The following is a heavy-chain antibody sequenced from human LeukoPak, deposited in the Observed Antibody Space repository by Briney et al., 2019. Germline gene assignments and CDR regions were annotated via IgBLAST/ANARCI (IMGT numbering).Heavy chain of an antibody. CDR1: GGSISSYY. D-gene: IGHD3-3*01. Sequence: SETLSLTCTVSGGSISSYYWSWIRQPPGKGLEWIGYIYYSGSTNYNLSLKSRVTISVDTSKNQFSLKLSSVTAADTAVYYCARDDYDFWSGLYYMDVWGKGTTVTVSS. CDR2: IYYSGST. CDR3: ARDDYDFWSGLYYMDV. V-gene: IGHV4-59*01. J-gene: IGHJ6*03.